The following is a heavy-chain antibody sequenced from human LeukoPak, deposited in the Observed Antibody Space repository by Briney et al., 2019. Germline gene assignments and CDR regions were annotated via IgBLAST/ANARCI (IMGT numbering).Heavy chain of an antibody. CDR3: ARYTGGGVY. D-gene: IGHD2-2*02. CDR2: ISSDGSNT. J-gene: IGHJ4*02. V-gene: IGHV3-74*01. Sequence: GGSLRLSCAVSGFTFSSGYMHWVRQPPGKGPVWVSRISSDGSNTIYADSVKGRFTISRDDARNTLYLQMNSLRGADTAVYYCARYTGGGVYWGQGTLVTVSS. CDR1: GFTFSSGY.